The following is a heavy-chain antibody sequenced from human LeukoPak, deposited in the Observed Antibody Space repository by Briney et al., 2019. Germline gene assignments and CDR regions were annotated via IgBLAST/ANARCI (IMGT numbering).Heavy chain of an antibody. D-gene: IGHD3-10*01. CDR3: ARAPGSGETAFFDY. CDR2: TYYRSKWYN. CDR1: GDSVSSNSAA. Sequence: SQTLSLTCAISGDSVSSNSAAWNWIRQSPSRGLEWLGRTYYRSKWYNDYGESVKSRITINPDTSKNQFSLQLNSATPEDSAVYYCARAPGSGETAFFDYWDQGTLVTVSS. V-gene: IGHV6-1*01. J-gene: IGHJ4*02.